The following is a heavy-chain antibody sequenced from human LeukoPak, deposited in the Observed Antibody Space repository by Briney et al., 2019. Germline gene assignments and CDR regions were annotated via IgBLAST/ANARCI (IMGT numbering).Heavy chain of an antibody. Sequence: GGSLRLSCAASGFPFSTYAMSWVRQAPGKGLEWVSGISGTGDDTNYADSVKGRFTISRDNTKNTLYLQMNNLRAEDTAVYYCARLDFGDYGVYFFDYWGQGTLVTVSS. CDR1: GFPFSTYA. CDR2: ISGTGDDT. CDR3: ARLDFGDYGVYFFDY. J-gene: IGHJ4*02. D-gene: IGHD4-17*01. V-gene: IGHV3-23*01.